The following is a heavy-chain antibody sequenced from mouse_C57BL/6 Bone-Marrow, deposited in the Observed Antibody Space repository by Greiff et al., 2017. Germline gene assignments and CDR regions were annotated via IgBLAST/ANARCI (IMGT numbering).Heavy chain of an antibody. CDR3: ARRRWLLLAWFAY. D-gene: IGHD2-3*01. CDR2: IYPRDGST. CDR1: GYTFTDHT. J-gene: IGHJ3*01. V-gene: IGHV1-78*01. Sequence: VQLQESDAELVKPGASVKISCKVSGYTFTDHTIHWMKQRPEQGLEWIGYIYPRDGSTKYNEKFKGKATLTADKSSSTAYMQLNSLTSEDSAVYCCARRRWLLLAWFAYWGQGTLVTVSA.